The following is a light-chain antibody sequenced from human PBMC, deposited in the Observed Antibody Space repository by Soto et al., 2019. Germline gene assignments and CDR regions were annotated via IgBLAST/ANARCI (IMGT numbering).Light chain of an antibody. CDR1: QSISSW. Sequence: DIQMTQSPSTLSASVGGRVTITCRASQSISSWLAWYQQKPGKAPKLLIYDASSLESGVPSRFSGSGSGTEFTLTISSLQPDDFATYYCQQYNSQWTFGQGTKVDIK. V-gene: IGKV1-5*01. J-gene: IGKJ1*01. CDR2: DAS. CDR3: QQYNSQWT.